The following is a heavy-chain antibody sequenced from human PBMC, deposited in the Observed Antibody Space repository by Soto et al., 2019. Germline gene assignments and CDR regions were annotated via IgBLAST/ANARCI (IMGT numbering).Heavy chain of an antibody. CDR3: ARATAVASTGWLDP. CDR1: GDSISSYF. D-gene: IGHD6-19*01. Sequence: SETLSLTCTVSGDSISSYFWSWIRQPAGKGLEWIGRVHTSGSTTYNPSLKSRVTMSVDTSKGQFSLKLTSVTAADTAVYYCARATAVASTGWLDPWGQGTLVTVSS. J-gene: IGHJ5*02. V-gene: IGHV4-4*07. CDR2: VHTSGST.